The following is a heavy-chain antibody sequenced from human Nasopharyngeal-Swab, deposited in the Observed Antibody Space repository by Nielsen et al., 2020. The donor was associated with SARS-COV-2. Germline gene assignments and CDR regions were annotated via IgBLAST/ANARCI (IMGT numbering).Heavy chain of an antibody. J-gene: IGHJ3*02. Sequence: VKVSCKASGGTFSSYAISWVRQAPGQGLEWMGGIIPIFGTANYAQKFQGRVTITADKSTSTAYMELSSLRSEDTAVYYCATVKTYYYDSSGDRGDAFDIWGQGTMVTVSS. V-gene: IGHV1-69*13. CDR2: IIPIFGTA. CDR1: GGTFSSYA. CDR3: ATVKTYYYDSSGDRGDAFDI. D-gene: IGHD3-22*01.